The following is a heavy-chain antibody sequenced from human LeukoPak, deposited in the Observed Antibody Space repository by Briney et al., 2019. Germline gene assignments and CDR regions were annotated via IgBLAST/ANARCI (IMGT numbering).Heavy chain of an antibody. CDR1: GYTFTGYY. CDR2: INPNSGGT. D-gene: IGHD3-10*01. J-gene: IGHJ4*02. V-gene: IGHV1-2*02. Sequence: EASVKVSCKASGYTFTGYYMHWVRQAPGQGLEWMGWINPNSGGTNYAQKFQGRVTMTRDTSISTAYMELSRLRSDDTAVYYCARGSGARGGSGTYALNYWGQGTLVTVSS. CDR3: ARGSGARGGSGTYALNY.